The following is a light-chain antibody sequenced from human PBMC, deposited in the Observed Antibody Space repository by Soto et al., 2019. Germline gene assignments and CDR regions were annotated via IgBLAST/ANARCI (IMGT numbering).Light chain of an antibody. J-gene: IGLJ3*02. CDR2: VEASGSY. CDR3: ETWDSNTHWV. V-gene: IGLV4-60*02. Sequence: QSVLTQSSSASASLGSSVKLTCTLSSGHSSYIIAWHQQQPGKAPRYLMKVEASGSYNKGSGVPDRFSGSSSGADRYLTISKLQFEDEADYYCETWDSNTHWVFGGGTKLTVL. CDR1: SGHSSYI.